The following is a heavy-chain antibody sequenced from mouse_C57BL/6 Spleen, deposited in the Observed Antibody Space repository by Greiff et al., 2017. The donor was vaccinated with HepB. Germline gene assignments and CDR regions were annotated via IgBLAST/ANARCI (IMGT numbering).Heavy chain of an antibody. V-gene: IGHV1-18*01. CDR3: ARRIYYGNYGFDY. D-gene: IGHD2-1*01. CDR2: INPNNGGT. J-gene: IGHJ2*01. CDR1: GYTITDYN. Sequence: EVQLQQSGPELVKPGASVKIPCKASGYTITDYNMDWVKQSHGKSLEWIGDINPNNGGTIYNQKFKGKATLTVDKSSSTAYMELRSLTSEDTAVYYCARRIYYGNYGFDYWGQGTTLTVSS.